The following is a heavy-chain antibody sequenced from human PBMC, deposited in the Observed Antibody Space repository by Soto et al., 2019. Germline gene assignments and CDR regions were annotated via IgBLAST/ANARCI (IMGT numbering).Heavy chain of an antibody. CDR1: GYSFTSYW. J-gene: IGHJ6*02. CDR2: IYPADSDT. V-gene: IGHV5-51*01. D-gene: IGHD3-9*01. CDR3: ARQTNILTGYENYGMDV. Sequence: GASLKISCKGSGYSFTSYWIGWVRQMPGKGLEWMGIIYPADSDTRYSPSFQGQVTISADKSISTAYLQWSSLKASDTAMYYCARQTNILTGYENYGMDVWGQGTTVTVSS.